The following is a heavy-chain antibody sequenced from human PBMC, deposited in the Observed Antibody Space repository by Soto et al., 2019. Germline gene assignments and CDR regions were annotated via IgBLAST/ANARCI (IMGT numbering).Heavy chain of an antibody. V-gene: IGHV1-58*01. CDR1: GFTFTSSA. CDR2: IVVGSGNT. CDR3: AADTGYDSSGYNFDY. Sequence: SVKVSCKASGFTFTSSAVQWVRQARGQRLEWIGWIVVGSGNTNYAQKFQERVTITRDMSTSTAYMELSSLRSEDTAVYYCAADTGYDSSGYNFDYWGQGTLVTV. J-gene: IGHJ4*02. D-gene: IGHD3-22*01.